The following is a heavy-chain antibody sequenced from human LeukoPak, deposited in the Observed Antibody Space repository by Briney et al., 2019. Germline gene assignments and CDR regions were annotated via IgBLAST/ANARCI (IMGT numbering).Heavy chain of an antibody. CDR1: GFSFSDSW. Sequence: GGSLRLSCAASGFSFSDSWMHWVRQAPGKGLVWISRINSDGSSTNYADSVKGRFTISRDNAKNSLYLQMNSLRAEDTAVYYCARRTSGAFAIWGQGTKVTVSS. CDR2: INSDGSST. V-gene: IGHV3-74*01. J-gene: IGHJ3*02. CDR3: ARRTSGAFAI.